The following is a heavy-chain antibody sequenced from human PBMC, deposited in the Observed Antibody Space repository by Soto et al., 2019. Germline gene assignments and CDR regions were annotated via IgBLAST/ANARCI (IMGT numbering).Heavy chain of an antibody. CDR3: AKDVPLKRGSGWSPFDH. J-gene: IGHJ4*02. Sequence: EVQLVESGGDLVQPGRSLRLSCAASGFTFGDYGMHWVRQVPGKGLEWVSAITWNSGDTGYADSVKGRFTISRDNAKNSLYLQMNSLRAEDTALYFSAKDVPLKRGSGWSPFDHWGQGTLVTVSS. D-gene: IGHD6-19*01. CDR1: GFTFGDYG. CDR2: ITWNSGDT. V-gene: IGHV3-9*01.